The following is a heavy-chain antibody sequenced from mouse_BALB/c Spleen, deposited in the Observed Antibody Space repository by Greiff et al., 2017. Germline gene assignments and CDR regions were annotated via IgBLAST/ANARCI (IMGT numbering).Heavy chain of an antibody. Sequence: ESGPGLVKPSQSLSLTCTVTGYSITSDYAWNWIRQFPGNKLEWMGYISYSGSTSYNPSLKSRISITRDTSKNQFFLQLNSVTTEDTATYYCARRGSSYLAWFAYWGQGTLVTVSA. J-gene: IGHJ3*01. V-gene: IGHV3-2*02. CDR2: ISYSGST. CDR3: ARRGSSYLAWFAY. D-gene: IGHD1-1*01. CDR1: GYSITSDYA.